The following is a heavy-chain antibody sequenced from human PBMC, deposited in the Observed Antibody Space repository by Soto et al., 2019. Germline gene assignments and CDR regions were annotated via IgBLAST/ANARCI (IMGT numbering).Heavy chain of an antibody. D-gene: IGHD2-2*01. Sequence: GGSLRLSCAASGFTFSSYGMHWVRQAPGKGLEWVAVIWYDGSNKYYADSVKGRFTISRDNSKNTLYLQMNSLRAEDAAVYYCAREKYCSSTSCYYYYYGMDVWGQGTTVTVSS. V-gene: IGHV3-33*01. J-gene: IGHJ6*02. CDR1: GFTFSSYG. CDR3: AREKYCSSTSCYYYYYGMDV. CDR2: IWYDGSNK.